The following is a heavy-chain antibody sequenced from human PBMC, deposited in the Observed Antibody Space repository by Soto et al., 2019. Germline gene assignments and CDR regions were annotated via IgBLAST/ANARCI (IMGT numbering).Heavy chain of an antibody. J-gene: IGHJ6*02. CDR3: ARAYSQYGLDV. Sequence: QVQLVQSGAEVKKPGSSVKVSCTASGGTFSSYAISWVRQAPGHGLEWMGGIIPIFGTANYAQKFQGKVTXTXXESTSTAYMELSRLRSDDTAVYYWARAYSQYGLDVWGQGTTVTVSS. D-gene: IGHD2-21*01. CDR2: IIPIFGTA. CDR1: GGTFSSYA. V-gene: IGHV1-69*05.